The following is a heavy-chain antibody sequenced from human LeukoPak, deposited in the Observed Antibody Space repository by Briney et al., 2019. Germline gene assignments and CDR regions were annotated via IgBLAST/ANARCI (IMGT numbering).Heavy chain of an antibody. CDR2: ISGSGAAT. J-gene: IGHJ3*02. CDR1: GFTFSSYA. Sequence: GGSLRLSCAASGFTFSSYAMSWVRQAPGKGLEWVSPISGSGAATHYAASVKGRFTISRDNSKNTLYLQMNSLRAEDTAVYYCAKSIYSGSATSTFDIWGQGTMVTVSS. V-gene: IGHV3-23*01. D-gene: IGHD1-26*01. CDR3: AKSIYSGSATSTFDI.